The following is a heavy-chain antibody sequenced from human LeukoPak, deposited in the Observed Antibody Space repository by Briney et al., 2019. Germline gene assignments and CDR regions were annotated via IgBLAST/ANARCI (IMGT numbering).Heavy chain of an antibody. Sequence: GGSLRLSCAASGFTFSSYTMNWVRQAPGKGLEWVSSISSSSSYIYYADSVKGRFTISRDNAKNSLYLQMNSLRAEDTAVYYCARDHYYDRSGYYYRGYYFDYWGQGTLVTVSS. V-gene: IGHV3-21*01. J-gene: IGHJ4*02. D-gene: IGHD3-22*01. CDR3: ARDHYYDRSGYYYRGYYFDY. CDR1: GFTFSSYT. CDR2: ISSSSSYI.